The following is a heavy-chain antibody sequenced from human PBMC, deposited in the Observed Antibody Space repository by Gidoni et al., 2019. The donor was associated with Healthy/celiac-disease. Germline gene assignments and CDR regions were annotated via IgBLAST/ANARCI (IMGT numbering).Heavy chain of an antibody. J-gene: IGHJ4*02. D-gene: IGHD6-19*01. Sequence: SIYYSGSTYYNPSLKSRVTISVDTSKNQFSLKLSSVTAADTAVYYCARQQWLEVKVFDYWGQGTLVTVSS. CDR2: IYYSGST. CDR3: ARQQWLEVKVFDY. V-gene: IGHV4-39*01.